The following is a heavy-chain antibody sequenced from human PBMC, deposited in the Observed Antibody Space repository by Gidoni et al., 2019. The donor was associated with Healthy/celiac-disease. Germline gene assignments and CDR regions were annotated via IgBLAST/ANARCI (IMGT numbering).Heavy chain of an antibody. CDR2: ISSSSSTI. J-gene: IGHJ6*03. Sequence: ELQLVESGGCFVQPGGSLRLSCSSSGFTFIRYSMNWFRQAPGKGLVCVSYISSSSSTIYYEDSVKGRFTISRENAKKSLYLKMNSMRDEDTAVYYCARGQEAPVVPAAIYYYYYYMDVWGKGTTVTVSS. CDR3: ARGQEAPVVPAAIYYYYYYMDV. D-gene: IGHD2-2*02. CDR1: GFTFIRYS. V-gene: IGHV3-48*02.